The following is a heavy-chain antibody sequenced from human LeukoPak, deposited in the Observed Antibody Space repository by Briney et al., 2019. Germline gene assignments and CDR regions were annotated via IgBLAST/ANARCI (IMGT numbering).Heavy chain of an antibody. CDR1: GGSISSSSYY. V-gene: IGHV4-39*01. CDR3: ARHRGRDGYNYGDFDY. J-gene: IGHJ4*02. Sequence: SETLSLTCTVPGGSISSSSYYWGWIRRPPGKGLEWIGSIYYSGSTYYNPSPKSRVTISVDTSKNQFSLKLSSVTAADTAVYYCARHRGRDGYNYGDFDYWGQGTLVTVSS. D-gene: IGHD5-24*01. CDR2: IYYSGST.